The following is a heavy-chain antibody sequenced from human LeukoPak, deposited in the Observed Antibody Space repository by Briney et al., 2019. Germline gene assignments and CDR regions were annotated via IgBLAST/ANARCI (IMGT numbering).Heavy chain of an antibody. J-gene: IGHJ4*02. CDR3: ARDTLPYYYDSSGYS. CDR1: GGTFSSYA. Sequence: SVKVSCKASGGTFSSYAISWVRQAPGQGLEWMGGIIPIFGTANHAQKFQGRVTITADESTSTAYMELSSLRSEDTAVYYCARDTLPYYYDSSGYSWGQGTLVTVSS. D-gene: IGHD3-22*01. V-gene: IGHV1-69*13. CDR2: IIPIFGTA.